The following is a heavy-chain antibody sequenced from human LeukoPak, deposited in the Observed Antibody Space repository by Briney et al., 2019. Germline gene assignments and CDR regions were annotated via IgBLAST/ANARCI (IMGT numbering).Heavy chain of an antibody. D-gene: IGHD1-26*01. J-gene: IGHJ4*02. V-gene: IGHV1-2*02. CDR2: INPNSGGT. CDR1: GCTFTGYY. CDR3: ARKDPIGGSYLVYFDY. Sequence: GASVKVSCKASGCTFTGYYMHWVREAPGQGLEWMGWINPNSGGTNYAQKFQGRVTMTRDTSISTAYMELSRLRSDDTAVYYCARKDPIGGSYLVYFDYWGQGTLVTVSS.